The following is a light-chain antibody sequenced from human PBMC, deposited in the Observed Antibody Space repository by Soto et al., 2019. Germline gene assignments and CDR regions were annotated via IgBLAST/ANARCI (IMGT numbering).Light chain of an antibody. CDR3: SSYTTSGTWV. CDR2: EVS. Sequence: QSALTQPASVSGSPGQSITISCTGTSSDVGNYKFVSWYQQHPGKVPKVMIYEVSNRPSGVSNRFSGSKSGNTASLTISGLQAEDEADYYCSSYTTSGTWVFGGGTKLTVL. J-gene: IGLJ3*02. V-gene: IGLV2-14*01. CDR1: SSDVGNYKF.